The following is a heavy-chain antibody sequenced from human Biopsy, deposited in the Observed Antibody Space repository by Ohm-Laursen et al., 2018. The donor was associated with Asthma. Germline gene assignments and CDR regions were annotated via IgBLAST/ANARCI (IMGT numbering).Heavy chain of an antibody. CDR2: IYYSGST. CDR3: ARASLAARANWFDP. Sequence: SQTLSLTCSVSGGSIGAGDYFWSWVRQPPGKGLEWIGYIYYSGSTSHNPSLPSRLTISVDTSKNQSSLKLTSVTAADTAVYYCARASLAARANWFDPWGQGTLVSVSS. D-gene: IGHD6-6*01. J-gene: IGHJ5*02. CDR1: GGSIGAGDYF. V-gene: IGHV4-30-4*01.